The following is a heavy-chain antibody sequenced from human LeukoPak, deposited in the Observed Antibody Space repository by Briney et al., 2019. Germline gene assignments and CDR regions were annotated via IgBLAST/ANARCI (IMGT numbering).Heavy chain of an antibody. Sequence: SVKVSCKASGGTFSSYAISWVRQAPGQGLEWMGGIIPIFGTANYAQKFQGRVTITTDESTSTAYMELSSLRSEDTAVYYCARNNQLTRYYFDYWGQGTLVTVSS. D-gene: IGHD2-2*01. CDR3: ARNNQLTRYYFDY. V-gene: IGHV1-69*05. J-gene: IGHJ4*02. CDR2: IIPIFGTA. CDR1: GGTFSSYA.